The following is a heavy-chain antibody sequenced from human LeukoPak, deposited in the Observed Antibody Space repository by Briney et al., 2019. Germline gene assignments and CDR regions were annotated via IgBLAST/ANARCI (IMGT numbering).Heavy chain of an antibody. CDR2: IKSKTDGGTT. Sequence: PGGSLRLSCAASGFTFSNAWMSWVRQAPGKGLEWVGRIKSKTDGGTTDYAAPVKGRFTISRDDSKNTLYLQMNSLRAEDTAVYYCARVAVAGTGGRPPYFDYWGQGTLVTVSS. J-gene: IGHJ4*02. V-gene: IGHV3-15*01. CDR3: ARVAVAGTGGRPPYFDY. CDR1: GFTFSNAW. D-gene: IGHD6-19*01.